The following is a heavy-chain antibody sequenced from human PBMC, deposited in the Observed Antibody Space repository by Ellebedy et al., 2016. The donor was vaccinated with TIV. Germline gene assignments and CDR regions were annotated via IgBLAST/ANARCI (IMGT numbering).Heavy chain of an antibody. V-gene: IGHV1-69*13. CDR1: GGTFGSYA. J-gene: IGHJ5*02. Sequence: SVKVSCXASGGTFGSYAISWMRQAPGQGLEWMGGITLIRGTTDYAPKFQDRFTVTADESTSIVYMELSSLTSEDTAVYYCARDRGPADTWFNPWGQGTLVTVSS. CDR2: ITLIRGTT. D-gene: IGHD3-10*01. CDR3: ARDRGPADTWFNP.